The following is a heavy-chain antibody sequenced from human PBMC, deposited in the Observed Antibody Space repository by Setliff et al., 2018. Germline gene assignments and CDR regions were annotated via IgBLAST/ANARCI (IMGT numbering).Heavy chain of an antibody. CDR3: ARDATYYDFWSDYSPDAFDI. CDR2: ISIDGDTV. D-gene: IGHD3-3*01. V-gene: IGHV3-48*01. J-gene: IGHJ3*02. CDR1: GFIFSSYN. Sequence: PGGSLRLSCAASGFIFSSYNMIWIRQAPGKGLEWVSHISIDGDTVYYADSVKGRFTISRDNAKNSLDLQMNDLRAEDTALYYCARDATYYDFWSDYSPDAFDIWGQGTMVTVSS.